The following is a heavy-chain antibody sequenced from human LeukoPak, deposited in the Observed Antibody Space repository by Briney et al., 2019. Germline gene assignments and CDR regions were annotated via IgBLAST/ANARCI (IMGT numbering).Heavy chain of an antibody. D-gene: IGHD3-22*01. CDR2: ISYDGRSI. CDR1: GFIFSDYG. V-gene: IGHV3-30*18. Sequence: GRSLRLSCAASGFIFSDYGMHWVRQAPGKGLEWVAVISYDGRSIYYADSVQGRFTISRDNSKHTLYLQMNSLRPEDTAVYYCAKEQSLSSGYYYVSWDYWGQGTQVTVSS. CDR3: AKEQSLSSGYYYVSWDY. J-gene: IGHJ4*02.